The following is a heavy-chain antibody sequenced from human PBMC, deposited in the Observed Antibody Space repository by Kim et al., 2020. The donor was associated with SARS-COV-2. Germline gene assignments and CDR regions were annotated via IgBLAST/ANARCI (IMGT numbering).Heavy chain of an antibody. V-gene: IGHV4-39*01. CDR3: ARVYYYDDSGFFDH. D-gene: IGHD3-22*01. J-gene: IGHJ4*02. Sequence: SETLSLTCTVSGDSISSSNYYWGWIRQPPGKGLEWIGTIYYNGKTYYNPSLKSRVTISVDTSKNQFSLKLSSVTAADTTVYYCARVYYYDDSGFFDHWGQGTLVTVSS. CDR1: GDSISSSNYY. CDR2: IYYNGKT.